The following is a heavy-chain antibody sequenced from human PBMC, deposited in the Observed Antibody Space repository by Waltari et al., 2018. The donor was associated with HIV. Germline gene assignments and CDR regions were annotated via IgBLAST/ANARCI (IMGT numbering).Heavy chain of an antibody. J-gene: IGHJ6*02. CDR1: GLTVSSNY. V-gene: IGHV3-53*01. CDR2: IYSGGSR. CDR3: ARDPRSSGYYGMDV. D-gene: IGHD1-26*01. Sequence: EVQLVESGGGVIEPGGSLRLSCAASGLTVSSNYMSWVRQAPGKGLEWVSVIYSGGSRYYADSVKGRFTISRDNSKNTLSLHMNSLGPEDTAVYYCARDPRSSGYYGMDVWGQGTTVTVSS.